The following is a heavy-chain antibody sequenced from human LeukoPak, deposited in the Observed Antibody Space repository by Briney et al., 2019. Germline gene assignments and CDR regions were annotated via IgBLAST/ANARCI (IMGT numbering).Heavy chain of an antibody. CDR3: ARDAPVSNYYDSSGYFS. Sequence: PSETLSLTCTVSGGSISSGDYYWSWIRQPPGKGLEWIGYIYYSGSTYYNPSLKSRVTISVDTSKNQFSLKLSSVTAADTAVYYCARDAPVSNYYDSSGYFSWGQGTLVTVSS. V-gene: IGHV4-30-4*01. CDR1: GGSISSGDYY. CDR2: IYYSGST. J-gene: IGHJ5*02. D-gene: IGHD3-22*01.